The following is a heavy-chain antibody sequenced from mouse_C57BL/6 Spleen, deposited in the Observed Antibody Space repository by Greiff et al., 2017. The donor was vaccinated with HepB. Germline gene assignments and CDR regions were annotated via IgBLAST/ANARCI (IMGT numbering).Heavy chain of an antibody. CDR3: TRSIYSSGYVGY. D-gene: IGHD3-2*02. J-gene: IGHJ2*01. CDR2: IYPGNSDT. Sequence: EVQLQQSGTVLARPGASVKMSCKTSGYTFTSYWMHWVKQRPGQGLVWIGAIYPGNSDTSYNQKFKGKAKLTAVTSASTAYMELSSLTNEDSAVYYCTRSIYSSGYVGYWGQGTTLTVSS. CDR1: GYTFTSYW. V-gene: IGHV1-5*01.